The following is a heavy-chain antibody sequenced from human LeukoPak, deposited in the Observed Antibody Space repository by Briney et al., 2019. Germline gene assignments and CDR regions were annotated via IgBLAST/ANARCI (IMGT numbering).Heavy chain of an antibody. J-gene: IGHJ5*02. CDR1: GYTLTGYY. Sequence: ASVKVSCKASGYTLTGYYMHWVRQAPGQGLEWIGWINPNSGGTNYAQKFQGRVTMTRDTSISTASVELSRLRSDDTAVYYCARVGTSPTGNWFDPWRQGTLVTVSS. D-gene: IGHD2-2*01. CDR3: ARVGTSPTGNWFDP. V-gene: IGHV1-2*02. CDR2: INPNSGGT.